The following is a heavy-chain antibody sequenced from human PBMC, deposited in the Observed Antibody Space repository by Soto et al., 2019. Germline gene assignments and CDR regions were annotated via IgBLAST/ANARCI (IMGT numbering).Heavy chain of an antibody. CDR1: GFTFSSYA. J-gene: IGHJ4*02. V-gene: IGHV3-23*01. CDR2: IGTNAGST. Sequence: EVQLLESGGGLVQPGGSLRLSCAASGFTFSSYAMNWVRQAPGKGLEWVSAIGTNAGSTNYADSVRGRFTISRDNSKNPVYLEMNSLRAEDTAVYYCASQYITLDYWGQGTLVTVSS. D-gene: IGHD3-10*01. CDR3: ASQYITLDY.